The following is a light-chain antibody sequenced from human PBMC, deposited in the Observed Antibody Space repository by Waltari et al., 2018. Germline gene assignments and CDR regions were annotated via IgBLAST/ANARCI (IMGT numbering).Light chain of an antibody. CDR1: QTVRTY. CDR3: QQRANWPYT. V-gene: IGKV3-11*01. J-gene: IGKJ2*01. CDR2: DAY. Sequence: EIMLTQSPATLSLSPGERATLSCRASQTVRTYLAWYQQKPGQAPRLLLFDAYSRATGIPAKFSGSGSGTDFTLTVSNLEPEDFAVYYCQQRANWPYTFGQGTRVEI.